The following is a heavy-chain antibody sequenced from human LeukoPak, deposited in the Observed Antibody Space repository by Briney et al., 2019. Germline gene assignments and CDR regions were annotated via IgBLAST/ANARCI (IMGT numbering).Heavy chain of an antibody. CDR3: ARDRVLRFLEWLSFPLDV. CDR2: IYTSGST. D-gene: IGHD3-3*01. Sequence: PSETLSLTCTVSGGSISSYYWSWIRQPAGKGLEWIGRIYTSGSTNYNPSLKSRVTMSVDTSKNQFSLKLSSVTAADTAVYYCARDRVLRFLEWLSFPLDVWGKGTTVTVSS. V-gene: IGHV4-4*07. J-gene: IGHJ6*04. CDR1: GGSISSYY.